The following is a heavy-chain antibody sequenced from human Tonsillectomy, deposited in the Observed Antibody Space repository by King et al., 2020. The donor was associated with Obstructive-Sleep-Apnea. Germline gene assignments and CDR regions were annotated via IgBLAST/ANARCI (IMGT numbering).Heavy chain of an antibody. CDR1: GYSFTSYW. CDR3: ARTTYYYDSSGLQSDY. Sequence: VQLVESGAEVKKPGESLRISCKGSGYSFTSYWISWVRQMPGKGLEWMGRIDPSDSYTNYSPSFQGHVTIPADKSISTAYLQWSSLKASDTAMYYCARTTYYYDSSGLQSDYWGQGTLVTVSS. J-gene: IGHJ4*02. V-gene: IGHV5-10-1*01. D-gene: IGHD3-22*01. CDR2: IDPSDSYT.